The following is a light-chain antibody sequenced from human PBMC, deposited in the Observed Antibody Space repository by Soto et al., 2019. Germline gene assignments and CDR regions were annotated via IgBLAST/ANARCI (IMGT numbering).Light chain of an antibody. CDR3: QQCSNWPAT. Sequence: EIALTQSPATLSLSPGERATLSCRASQSVSIYLAWYQQKAGQAPRLLIYDASNRATGIAARFSGSGSGTDFTLTISSLEAEDSAVYYCQQCSNWPATFGQGTRLEMK. V-gene: IGKV3-11*01. CDR2: DAS. CDR1: QSVSIY. J-gene: IGKJ5*01.